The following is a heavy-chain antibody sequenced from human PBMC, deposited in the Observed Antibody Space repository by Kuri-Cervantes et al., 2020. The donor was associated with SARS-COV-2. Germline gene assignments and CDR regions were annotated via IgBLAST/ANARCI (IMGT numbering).Heavy chain of an antibody. CDR1: GGSFSGYY. CDR2: INHSGST. D-gene: IGHD3-3*01. Sequence: SETLSLSCAVYGGSFSGYYWSWTRQPPGKGLEWIGEINHSGSTNYNPSLKSRVTISVDTSKNQFSLKLSSVTAADTAVYYCARARPDFWSGYYPAYFDYWGQGTLVTVSS. CDR3: ARARPDFWSGYYPAYFDY. J-gene: IGHJ4*02. V-gene: IGHV4-34*01.